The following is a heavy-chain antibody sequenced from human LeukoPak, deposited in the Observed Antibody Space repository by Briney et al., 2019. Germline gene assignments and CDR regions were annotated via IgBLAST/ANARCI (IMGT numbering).Heavy chain of an antibody. CDR2: VNHSGYT. CDR1: GTSFSSYY. J-gene: IGHJ4*02. V-gene: IGHV4-34*01. D-gene: IGHD4-17*01. Sequence: PSETLSLTCAVSGTSFSSYYWSWIRQPPAKGLECIGEVNHSGYTNDNPSLKSRVTISVDTSKNQFSLRLRSVTAADRGVYFCARMTTGHDFWGQGTLVTVSS. CDR3: ARMTTGHDF.